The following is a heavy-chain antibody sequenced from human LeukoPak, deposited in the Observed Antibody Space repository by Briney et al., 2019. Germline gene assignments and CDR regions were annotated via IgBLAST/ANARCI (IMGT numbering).Heavy chain of an antibody. Sequence: PGGSLRLSCAASRFTFSNYEMNWVRQAPGKGLEWVSYISSSGGSTYYANSVKGRFTISRDNARNSLYLQMNSLRAEDTAVYYCARTPVTLAVAGLFWGRFFDYWGQGTQVTVSS. CDR1: RFTFSNYE. CDR2: ISSSGGST. V-gene: IGHV3-48*03. D-gene: IGHD6-19*01. CDR3: ARTPVTLAVAGLFWGRFFDY. J-gene: IGHJ4*02.